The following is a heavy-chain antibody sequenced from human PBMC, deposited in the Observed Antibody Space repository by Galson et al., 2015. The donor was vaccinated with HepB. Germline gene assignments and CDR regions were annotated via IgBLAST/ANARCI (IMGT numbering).Heavy chain of an antibody. V-gene: IGHV3-53*01. CDR2: IYSGGNT. J-gene: IGHJ4*02. Sequence: SLRLSCAASDFTVSSNYMSWVRQAPGEGLECVSVIYSGGNTYYADSVKGRFTISRDNSKNTLYLQMNSLRAEDTAVYYCARALYYFDYWGQGTLVTVSS. CDR1: DFTVSSNY. CDR3: ARALYYFDY.